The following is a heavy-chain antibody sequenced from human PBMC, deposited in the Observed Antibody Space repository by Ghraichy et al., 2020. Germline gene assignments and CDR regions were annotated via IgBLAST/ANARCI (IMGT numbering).Heavy chain of an antibody. J-gene: IGHJ5*02. V-gene: IGHV3-33*01. Sequence: GESLNISCAASGFTFSSYGMHWVRQAPGKGLEWVAVIWYDGSNKYYADSVKGRFTISRDNSKNTLYLQMNSLRAKDTAVYYCARGGYGDYVSWFDPWGQGTLVTVSS. CDR2: IWYDGSNK. CDR1: GFTFSSYG. D-gene: IGHD4-17*01. CDR3: ARGGYGDYVSWFDP.